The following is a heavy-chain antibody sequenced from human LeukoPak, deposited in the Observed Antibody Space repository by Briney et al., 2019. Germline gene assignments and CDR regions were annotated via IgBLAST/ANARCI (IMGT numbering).Heavy chain of an antibody. J-gene: IGHJ5*02. CDR3: ARKYCSSTSCLEFDP. D-gene: IGHD2-2*01. CDR1: GYTFTSYA. Sequence: GASVKVSCKASGYTFTSYAMNWVRQAPGQGLEWMGWINTNTGNPTYAQGFTGRFVFSLDTSVSTAYLQISSLKAEDTAVYYCARKYCSSTSCLEFDPWGQGTLVTVSS. CDR2: INTNTGNP. V-gene: IGHV7-4-1*02.